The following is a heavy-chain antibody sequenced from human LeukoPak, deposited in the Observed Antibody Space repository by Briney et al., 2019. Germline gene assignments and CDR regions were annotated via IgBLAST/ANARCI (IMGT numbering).Heavy chain of an antibody. Sequence: SETLSLTCAVYGGSFSGYYWNWIRQPPGKGLEWIGEINHSGSTNYNPSLKSRVTISVDTSKNQFSLKLSSVTAADTAVYYCARGGSTYYYGSGSYAFGYFQHWGQGTLVTVSS. V-gene: IGHV4-34*01. CDR3: ARGGSTYYYGSGSYAFGYFQH. J-gene: IGHJ1*01. CDR2: INHSGST. D-gene: IGHD3-10*01. CDR1: GGSFSGYY.